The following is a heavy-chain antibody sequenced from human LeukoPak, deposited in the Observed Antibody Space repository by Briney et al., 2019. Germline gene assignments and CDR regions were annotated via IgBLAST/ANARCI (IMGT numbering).Heavy chain of an antibody. CDR3: GRQRSGSGTYFIDY. D-gene: IGHD3-10*01. CDR2: MKKDGSGT. CDR1: GFTFSSYS. J-gene: IGHJ4*02. Sequence: GGSLRLSCVVSGFTFSSYSMIWVRQAPGKGLQWVATMKKDGSGTKYVESVKGRFTISRDNAKNSLYLQMNSLRAEDTAVYYCGRQRSGSGTYFIDYWGQGTLVSVSS. V-gene: IGHV3-7*01.